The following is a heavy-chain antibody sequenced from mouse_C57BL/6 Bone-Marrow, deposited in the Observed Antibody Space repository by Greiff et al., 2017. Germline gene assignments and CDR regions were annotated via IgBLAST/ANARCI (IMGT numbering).Heavy chain of an antibody. D-gene: IGHD1-1*01. Sequence: VQLQQSDAELVKPGASVKISCKVSGYTFTDHTIHWMKQRPEQGLEWIGYIYPRDGSTKYNEQFKGKATLTADKSSSTAYMQLNSLTSEDSAVYFCARPSYYGSRDWYFDVWGTGTTVTVSS. CDR3: ARPSYYGSRDWYFDV. CDR1: GYTFTDHT. CDR2: IYPRDGST. J-gene: IGHJ1*03. V-gene: IGHV1-78*01.